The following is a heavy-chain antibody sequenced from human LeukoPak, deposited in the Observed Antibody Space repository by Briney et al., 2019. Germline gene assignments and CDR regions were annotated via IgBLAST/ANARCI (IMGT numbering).Heavy chain of an antibody. J-gene: IGHJ6*02. Sequence: GGSLRLSCAASGFTFSSYAMSWVRQAPGKGLEWVSAISGSGGSTYYADSVKGRFTISRDNSNNTLYLQMNSLRAEDTAVYYCAKDVGWLVYYYYYYGMDVWGQGTTVTVSS. D-gene: IGHD5-12*01. CDR1: GFTFSSYA. CDR3: AKDVGWLVYYYYYYGMDV. V-gene: IGHV3-23*01. CDR2: ISGSGGST.